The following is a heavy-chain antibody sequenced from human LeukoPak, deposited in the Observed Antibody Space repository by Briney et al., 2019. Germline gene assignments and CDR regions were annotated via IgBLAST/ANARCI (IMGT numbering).Heavy chain of an antibody. CDR3: AKSEASCSSTSCRYGSGGY. CDR2: ISGSGGST. J-gene: IGHJ4*02. CDR1: GFTFSSYA. Sequence: GGSLRLSCAASGFTFSSYAMSWVRQAPGQGLEWVSAISGSGGSTYYADSVKGRFTISRDNSKNTLYLQMNSLRAEDTAVYSCAKSEASCSSTSCRYGSGGYWGQGTLVTVSS. V-gene: IGHV3-23*01. D-gene: IGHD2-2*01.